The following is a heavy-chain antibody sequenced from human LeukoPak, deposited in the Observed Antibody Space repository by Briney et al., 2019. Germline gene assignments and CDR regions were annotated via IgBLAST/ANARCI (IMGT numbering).Heavy chain of an antibody. CDR2: INWNGGST. V-gene: IGHV3-20*04. J-gene: IGHJ4*02. Sequence: GGSLRLSCAASGFTFDDYGMSWVRQAPGKGLEWVSGINWNGGSTGYADSVKGRFTISRDNAKNSLYLQMNSLRAEDTALYYCARDLGGGRGYSYGPLDYWGQGTLVTVSP. CDR1: GFTFDDYG. D-gene: IGHD5-18*01. CDR3: ARDLGGGRGYSYGPLDY.